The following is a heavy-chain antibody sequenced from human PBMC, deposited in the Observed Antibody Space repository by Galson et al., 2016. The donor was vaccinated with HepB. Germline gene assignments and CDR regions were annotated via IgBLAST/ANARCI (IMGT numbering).Heavy chain of an antibody. CDR2: IKQDGSEK. CDR3: ARERLCSSAPCYVGDAFHI. D-gene: IGHD2-2*01. J-gene: IGHJ3*02. Sequence: SLRLSCAASGFTFSTYYMTWVRQPPGKGLEWVAGIKQDGSEKYYVDSVKGRFTISRDNAKNSLYVQMDSLRAEGTAVYFCARERLCSSAPCYVGDAFHIGGQGTMVTVSS. CDR1: GFTFSTYY. V-gene: IGHV3-7*05.